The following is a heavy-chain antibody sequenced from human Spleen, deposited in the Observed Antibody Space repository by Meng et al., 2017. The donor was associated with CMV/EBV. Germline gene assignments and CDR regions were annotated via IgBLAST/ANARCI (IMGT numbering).Heavy chain of an antibody. V-gene: IGHV4-34*01. J-gene: IGHJ4*02. CDR1: GGSFSGYY. D-gene: IGHD6-19*01. CDR3: ASRAVAGRDY. CDR2: INHSGST. Sequence: QVQLQQWGAGLLKPSETLSLTCAVYGGSFSGYYWSWIRQPPGKGLEWIGEINHSGSTNYNPSLKSRVTISVDTSKNQFSLKLSSVTAADTAVYYCASRAVAGRDYWGQGTLVTASS.